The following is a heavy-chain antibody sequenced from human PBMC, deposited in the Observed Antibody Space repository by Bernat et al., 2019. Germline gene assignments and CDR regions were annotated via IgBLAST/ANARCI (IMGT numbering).Heavy chain of an antibody. CDR2: IRSKAYGGTT. Sequence: EVQLVESGGGLVQPGRSLRLSCTASGFTFGDYAMSWFRQAPGKGLEWVGFIRSKAYGGTTEYAASVKGRFTISRDDSKGIAYLQMNSLKTEDTAVYYCSRQYHSYYYYGMDVWGQGTTVTVSS. D-gene: IGHD2-2*01. CDR1: GFTFGDYA. CDR3: SRQYHSYYYYGMDV. J-gene: IGHJ6*02. V-gene: IGHV3-49*03.